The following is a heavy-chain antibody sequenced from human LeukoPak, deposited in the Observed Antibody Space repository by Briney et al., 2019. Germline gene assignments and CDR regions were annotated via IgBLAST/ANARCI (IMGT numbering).Heavy chain of an antibody. D-gene: IGHD1-26*01. Sequence: GGSLRLSCAASGFTVSSNYMSWVRQAPGKGLEWVSVIYSGGSTYYAASVKGRFTISRDNSKSTLYLQMNSLRAEDTAVYYCAREGSRELRGFDYWGQGTLVTVSS. CDR3: AREGSRELRGFDY. CDR1: GFTVSSNY. V-gene: IGHV3-53*01. J-gene: IGHJ4*02. CDR2: IYSGGST.